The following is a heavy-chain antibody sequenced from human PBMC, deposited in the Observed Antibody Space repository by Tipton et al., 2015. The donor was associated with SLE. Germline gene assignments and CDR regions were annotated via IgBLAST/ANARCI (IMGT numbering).Heavy chain of an antibody. V-gene: IGHV3-33*01. J-gene: IGHJ4*02. D-gene: IGHD1-26*01. Sequence: RSLRLSCAASGFTFSSYGMHWVRQTPGKGLEWVAFIRYDGSNKYYADSVKGRFTISRDNSKNTLYLQMNSLRAEDTAVYYCARDGWGVGAFDYWGQGTLVTVSS. CDR2: IRYDGSNK. CDR1: GFTFSSYG. CDR3: ARDGWGVGAFDY.